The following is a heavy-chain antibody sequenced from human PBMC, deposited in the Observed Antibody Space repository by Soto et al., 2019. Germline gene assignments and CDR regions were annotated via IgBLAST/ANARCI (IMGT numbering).Heavy chain of an antibody. Sequence: QVQLVESGGGVVQPGRSLRLSCAASGFTFSDYAIHWVRQAPGKGLEWVTFISHDGGNKYYADSVKGRFTISRDNPGNTLYLQMNSLRLEDTAFYYCARDGGRWAPGDSWGQGTLVTVSS. CDR2: ISHDGGNK. CDR1: GFTFSDYA. J-gene: IGHJ4*02. V-gene: IGHV3-30-3*01. CDR3: ARDGGRWAPGDS. D-gene: IGHD1-26*01.